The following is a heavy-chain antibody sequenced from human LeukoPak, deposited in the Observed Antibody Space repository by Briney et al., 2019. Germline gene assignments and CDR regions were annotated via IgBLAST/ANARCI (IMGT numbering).Heavy chain of an antibody. CDR1: GYTLTELS. J-gene: IGHJ5*02. CDR3: ATDRRVEQWLVRGWFDR. V-gene: IGHV1-24*01. Sequence: VASVKVSCKVSGYTLTELSMHWVRQAPGKGLEWMGGFDPEDGETIYAQKFQGRVTMTEDTSTDTAYMELSSLRSEDTAVYYCATDRRVEQWLVRGWFDRWGQGTLVTVSS. D-gene: IGHD6-19*01. CDR2: FDPEDGET.